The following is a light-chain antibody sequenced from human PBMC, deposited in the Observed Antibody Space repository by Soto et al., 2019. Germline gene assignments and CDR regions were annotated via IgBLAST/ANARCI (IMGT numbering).Light chain of an antibody. CDR2: RAS. J-gene: IGKJ1*01. Sequence: EIVMTQPPATLSVSPGESATLSCRASQSLSTDLAWYQQRPGQAPRLLIYRASTRATGIPARFSGSGSGTDFTLTISSLQSEDFAVYCCQQYSDWPWTFGQGTKVEI. CDR3: QQYSDWPWT. V-gene: IGKV3-15*01. CDR1: QSLSTD.